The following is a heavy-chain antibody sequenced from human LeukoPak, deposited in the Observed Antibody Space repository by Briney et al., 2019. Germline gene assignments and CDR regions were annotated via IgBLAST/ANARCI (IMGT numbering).Heavy chain of an antibody. V-gene: IGHV3-43*02. CDR2: INEDGGKT. CDR1: GFSFDAYP. J-gene: IGHJ3*02. CDR3: VKEIDTLGTNAFDI. Sequence: GGSLRLSRAASGFSFDAYPMHWVRQAPAKGLEWVSLINEDGGKTFYADSVRGRFTISRDNSKNSLYLQMNSLRTEDTAVYYCVKEIDTLGTNAFDIWGQGTIVTVSS. D-gene: IGHD2-15*01.